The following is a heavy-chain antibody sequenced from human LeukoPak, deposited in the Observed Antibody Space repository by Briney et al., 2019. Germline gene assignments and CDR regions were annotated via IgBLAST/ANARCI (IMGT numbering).Heavy chain of an antibody. CDR1: GFTFSSYW. J-gene: IGHJ4*02. Sequence: GGSLRLSCAASGFTFSSYWMHWVRRAPGKGLVWVSRINTDGSSTSYADSVKGRFTISRDNAKNTLYLQMNSLRAEDTAVYYCASVDSGREDYWGQGTLVTVSS. CDR2: INTDGSST. CDR3: ASVDSGREDY. D-gene: IGHD6-19*01. V-gene: IGHV3-74*01.